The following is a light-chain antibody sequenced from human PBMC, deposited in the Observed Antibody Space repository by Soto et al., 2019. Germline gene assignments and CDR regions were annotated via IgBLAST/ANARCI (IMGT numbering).Light chain of an antibody. CDR2: KAS. V-gene: IGKV1-5*03. CDR3: QQFLSYPLT. CDR1: QSISGW. Sequence: DIQMTQSPSTLSAFVGDRVSITCRASQSISGWLAWYQHKPGKAPKILIYKASTLESGVPSRFSGSGSGTDFTLTISSLQPDDFATYYCQQFLSYPLTFGGGTKVEVK. J-gene: IGKJ4*01.